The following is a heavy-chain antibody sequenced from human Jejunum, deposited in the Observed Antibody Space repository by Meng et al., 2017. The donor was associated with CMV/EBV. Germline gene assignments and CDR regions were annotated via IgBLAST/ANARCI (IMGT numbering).Heavy chain of an antibody. V-gene: IGHV4-61*02. CDR2: FYTRGST. J-gene: IGHJ4*02. CDR3: ARNEDGYFDY. D-gene: IGHD1-1*01. Sequence: TCTVSGDSISSGNYYGSWIRQPAGKGLEWIGRFYTRGSTHYNASLKSRVTISVDTSKNQFSLQLTSVTGADTAVYYCARNEDGYFDYWGQGILVTVSS. CDR1: GDSISSGNYY.